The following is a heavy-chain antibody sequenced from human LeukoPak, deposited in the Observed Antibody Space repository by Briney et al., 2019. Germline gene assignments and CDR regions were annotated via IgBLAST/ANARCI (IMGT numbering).Heavy chain of an antibody. D-gene: IGHD3-16*02. Sequence: SETLSLTCTVSGGSISSYYWSWIRQPPGKGLEWIGEINHSGSTNYNPSLKSRVTISVDTSKNQFSLKLSSVTAADTAVYYCARVVDLSPDDAFDIWGQGTMVTVSS. J-gene: IGHJ3*02. V-gene: IGHV4-34*01. CDR2: INHSGST. CDR1: GGSISSYY. CDR3: ARVVDLSPDDAFDI.